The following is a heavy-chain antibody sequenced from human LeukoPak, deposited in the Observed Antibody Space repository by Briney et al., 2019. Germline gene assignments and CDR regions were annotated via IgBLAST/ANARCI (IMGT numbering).Heavy chain of an antibody. V-gene: IGHV1-46*01. D-gene: IGHD2-2*01. Sequence: ASVKVSCKASGYTFTSYYMHWVRQAPGQGLEWMGITNPSGGSTSYAQKFQGRVTMTRDTSTSTVYMELSSLRSEDTAVYYCARGGLGYCSSTSCYGVDYWGQGTLVTVSS. CDR1: GYTFTSYY. J-gene: IGHJ4*02. CDR2: TNPSGGST. CDR3: ARGGLGYCSSTSCYGVDY.